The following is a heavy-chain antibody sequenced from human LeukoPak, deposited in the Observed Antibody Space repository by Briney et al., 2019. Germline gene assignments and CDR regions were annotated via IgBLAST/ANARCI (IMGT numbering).Heavy chain of an antibody. CDR3: ARLHYSSGWYSLPRNNYFDY. V-gene: IGHV5-51*01. J-gene: IGHJ4*02. Sequence: GESLKISCKGSGYRFTSYWIGWVRQMPGKGLEWMGIIYPGDSDTRYSPSFQGQVTISADKSISTAYLQWSSLKASDTAMYYCARLHYSSGWYSLPRNNYFDYWGQGTLVTVSS. CDR2: IYPGDSDT. CDR1: GYRFTSYW. D-gene: IGHD6-19*01.